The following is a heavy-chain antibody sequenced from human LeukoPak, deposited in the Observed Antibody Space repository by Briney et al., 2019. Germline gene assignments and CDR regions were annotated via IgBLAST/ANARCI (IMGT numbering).Heavy chain of an antibody. CDR3: ARDQTDCSSTSCHNFHYGMDV. J-gene: IGHJ6*02. CDR1: GYIFTRYY. D-gene: IGHD2-2*01. Sequence: VKVSCKASGYIFTRYYMHWVRRAPGQGLEWMGIINPSGGSTSYTQKFQGRVTMTRDTSTSTVYMELSNLRSEDTAVYYCARDQTDCSSTSCHNFHYGMDVWGQGTTVTVS. V-gene: IGHV1-46*01. CDR2: INPSGGST.